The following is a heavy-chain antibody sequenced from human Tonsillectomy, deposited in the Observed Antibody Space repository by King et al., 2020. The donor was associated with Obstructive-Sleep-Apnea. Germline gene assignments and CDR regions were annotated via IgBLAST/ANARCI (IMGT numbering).Heavy chain of an antibody. J-gene: IGHJ4*02. D-gene: IGHD5-12*01. CDR3: ARDHRAYSGLFDF. V-gene: IGHV1-18*01. CDR2: ISGYNGNT. CDR1: GYSFNIYG. Sequence: VQLVQSGAEVKKPGASVKVSCETSGYSFNIYGISWVRQAPGQGLEWMGWISGYNGNTNYVRELQDRVTLTRDTSTSTAYLGLRSLRSDDTAVYFCARDHRAYSGLFDFWGQGTLVTVSS.